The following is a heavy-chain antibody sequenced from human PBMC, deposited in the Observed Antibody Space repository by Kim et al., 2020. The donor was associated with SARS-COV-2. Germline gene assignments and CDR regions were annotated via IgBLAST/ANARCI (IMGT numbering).Heavy chain of an antibody. J-gene: IGHJ6*02. Sequence: SETLSLTCAVYGGSFSGYYWSWIRQPPGKGLEWIGEINHSGSTNYNPSLKSRVTISVDTSKNQFSLKLSSVTAADTAVYYCARGHYYYDSSGLSSYYYYYYGMDVWGQGTTVTVSS. CDR1: GGSFSGYY. V-gene: IGHV4-34*01. CDR2: INHSGST. CDR3: ARGHYYYDSSGLSSYYYYYYGMDV. D-gene: IGHD3-22*01.